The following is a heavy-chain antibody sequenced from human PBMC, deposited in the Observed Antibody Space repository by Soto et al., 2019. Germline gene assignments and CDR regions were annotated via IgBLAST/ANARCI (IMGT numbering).Heavy chain of an antibody. CDR2: IYYSGNT. D-gene: IGHD3-16*01. CDR3: AREGGESSDGLYYFDS. J-gene: IGHJ4*02. Sequence: QVQLQESGPGLVKPSQTLSRTCTVSGGSTSSDNYWSWIRQPPGKGLEWIGHIYYSGNTDYNPSLKSRLAISIDTSKNQFSLKLSSVTAADTAVYFCAREGGESSDGLYYFDSWGQGALVTVSS. V-gene: IGHV4-30-4*01. CDR1: GGSTSSDNY.